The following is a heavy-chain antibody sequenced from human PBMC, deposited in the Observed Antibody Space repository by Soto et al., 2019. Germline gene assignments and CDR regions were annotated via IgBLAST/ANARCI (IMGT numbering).Heavy chain of an antibody. D-gene: IGHD5-12*01. CDR2: ISGSGLTI. Sequence: GGSLRLSCAASGFIFSDYEINWVRQAPGKGLEWVSYISGSGLTIYYADSVKGRFTISRDNAKNSLYLQMKSLGVEDTAVYYCARGPYRNTYNWFDSWGQGTLVTVSS. CDR3: ARGPYRNTYNWFDS. CDR1: GFIFSDYE. V-gene: IGHV3-48*03. J-gene: IGHJ5*02.